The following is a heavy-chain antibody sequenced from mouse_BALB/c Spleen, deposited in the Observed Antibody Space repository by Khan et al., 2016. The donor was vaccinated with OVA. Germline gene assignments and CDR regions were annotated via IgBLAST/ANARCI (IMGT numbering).Heavy chain of an antibody. Sequence: QVQLKQSGAELVRPGTSVKLSCKASGYSFTSYWMNWVKQRPGQGLEWIGIIHPSDSETKLNQKFKDKATLTVDKSSSTAYMQLRSPTSEDSAVXYCARGTTTSYWYFDVWGAGITVTVSS. V-gene: IGHV1-61*01. D-gene: IGHD1-1*01. CDR3: ARGTTTSYWYFDV. J-gene: IGHJ1*01. CDR1: GYSFTSYW. CDR2: IHPSDSET.